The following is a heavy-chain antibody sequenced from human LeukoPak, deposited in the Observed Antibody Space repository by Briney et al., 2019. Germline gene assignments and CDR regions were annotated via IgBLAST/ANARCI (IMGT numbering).Heavy chain of an antibody. CDR2: INHSGST. D-gene: IGHD2/OR15-2a*01. CDR1: GYSISSGYY. V-gene: IGHV4-38-2*02. CDR3: ARLLGGY. J-gene: IGHJ4*02. Sequence: PSETLSLTCTVSGYSISSGYYWGWIRQPPGKGLEWIGEINHSGSTKYNPTLKSRVTISVDTSKNQLSLKLSSVTAADTAVYYCARLLGGYWGQGTLVTVSS.